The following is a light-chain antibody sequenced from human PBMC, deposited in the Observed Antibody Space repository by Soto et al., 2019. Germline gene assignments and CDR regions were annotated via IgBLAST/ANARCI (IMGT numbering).Light chain of an antibody. CDR2: GNS. V-gene: IGLV1-40*01. Sequence: QAVVTQPPSVSGAPGQRVTISCTGSSSNIGAGYDVHWYQQLPGTAPKLLIYGNSNRPSGVPDRFSGSKSGTSASLAITGLQAEDEADYSCQSYDSSLSVVFGGGTKLPVL. CDR3: QSYDSSLSVV. CDR1: SSNIGAGYD. J-gene: IGLJ2*01.